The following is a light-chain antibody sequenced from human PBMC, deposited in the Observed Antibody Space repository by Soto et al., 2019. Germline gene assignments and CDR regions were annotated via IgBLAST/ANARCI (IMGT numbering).Light chain of an antibody. J-gene: IGKJ2*01. CDR1: QSISSW. Sequence: DIQMTQSPSTLSASVGDRVTITCRASQSISSWLAWYQQKPGKAPKLLIYKASSLESGVPSRFSGSGSGTEFTLTISSLQPDDVATSYCQQYNSYSPTFGQGTKLEIK. CDR2: KAS. CDR3: QQYNSYSPT. V-gene: IGKV1-5*03.